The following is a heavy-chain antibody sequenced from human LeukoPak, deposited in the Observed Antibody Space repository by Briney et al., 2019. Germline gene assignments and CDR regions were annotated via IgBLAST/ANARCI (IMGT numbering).Heavy chain of an antibody. CDR1: GFTFSSYA. V-gene: IGHV3-23*01. D-gene: IGHD6-19*01. J-gene: IGHJ4*02. Sequence: GGSLRLSCAASGFTFSSYAMSWVRQAPGKGLEWVSAISGSGGSTYYADSVKGRFSISRDNSKNTLYLQMNSLRAEDTAVYYCAKDLIQWLEYYFDYWGQGTLVTVSS. CDR2: ISGSGGST. CDR3: AKDLIQWLEYYFDY.